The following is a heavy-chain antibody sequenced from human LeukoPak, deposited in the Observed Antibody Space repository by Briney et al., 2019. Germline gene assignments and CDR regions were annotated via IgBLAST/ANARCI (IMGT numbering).Heavy chain of an antibody. CDR2: ISTSGGTM. Sequence: GGSLRLSCGASGFTFITYELNWVRQAPGKGLEWVSYISTSGGTMYYADSVKGRFTISRDNAKNSLYLQMNSLRAEDTAVYYCAVSVGASPNYFDYWGQGTLVTVSS. J-gene: IGHJ4*02. V-gene: IGHV3-48*03. CDR3: AVSVGASPNYFDY. D-gene: IGHD1-26*01. CDR1: GFTFITYE.